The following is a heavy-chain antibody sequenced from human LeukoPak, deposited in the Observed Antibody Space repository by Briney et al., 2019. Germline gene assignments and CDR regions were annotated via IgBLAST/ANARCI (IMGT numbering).Heavy chain of an antibody. Sequence: SETLSLTCAVYGGSFSGYYWSWIRQPPGKGLEWIGEINHSGSTNYNPSLKSRVAISVDTSKNQFSLKLSSVTAADTAVYYCARLPYYYDSSGYYYFSFDYWGQGTLVTVSS. CDR3: ARLPYYYDSSGYYYFSFDY. CDR2: INHSGST. V-gene: IGHV4-34*01. D-gene: IGHD3-22*01. CDR1: GGSFSGYY. J-gene: IGHJ4*02.